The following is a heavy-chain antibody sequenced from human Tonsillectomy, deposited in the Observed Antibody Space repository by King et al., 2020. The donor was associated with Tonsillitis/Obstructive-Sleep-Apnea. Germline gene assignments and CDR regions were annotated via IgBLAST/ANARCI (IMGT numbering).Heavy chain of an antibody. CDR2: IYYSGST. CDR1: GGSISSSSYY. D-gene: IGHD6-19*01. Sequence: LQLQESGPGLVKPSETLSLTCTVSGGSISSSSYYWGWIRQPPGKGLEWIGSIYYSGSTYYNPSLKSRVTISVDTSKNQFSLKLSSVTAADTAVYYCASTIAVAGPSRYYFDYWGQGTLVTVSS. J-gene: IGHJ4*02. CDR3: ASTIAVAGPSRYYFDY. V-gene: IGHV4-39*01.